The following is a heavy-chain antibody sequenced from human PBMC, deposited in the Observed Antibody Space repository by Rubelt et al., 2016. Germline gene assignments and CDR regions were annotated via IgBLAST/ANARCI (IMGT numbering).Heavy chain of an antibody. CDR2: ISYSGST. V-gene: IGHV4-39*07. D-gene: IGHD5-24*01. CDR3: ARDRHNDGPVDY. Sequence: QVQLQESGPGLVKPSGTLSLTCAVSGGSISSTSYYWGWIRQPPGKGLAWIGTISYSGSTSYNPSLKSRVTVSVDTSNNQFSRKRTRVTAADTAVYFCARDRHNDGPVDYWGQGILVTVSS. CDR1: GGSISSTSYY. J-gene: IGHJ4*02.